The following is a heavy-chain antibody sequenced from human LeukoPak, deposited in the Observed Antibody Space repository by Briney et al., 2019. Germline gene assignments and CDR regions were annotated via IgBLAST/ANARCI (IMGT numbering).Heavy chain of an antibody. J-gene: IGHJ6*02. CDR1: GGSISSSSYY. V-gene: IGHV4-39*07. CDR3: ARGQDGYNSYYYYYYGMDV. D-gene: IGHD5-24*01. Sequence: SETLSLTCTVSGGSISSSSYYWGWIRQPPGKGLEWIGSIYYSGSTYYNPSLKGRVTISVDTSKNQFSLKLSSVTAADTAVYYCARGQDGYNSYYYYYYGMDVWGQGTTVTVSS. CDR2: IYYSGST.